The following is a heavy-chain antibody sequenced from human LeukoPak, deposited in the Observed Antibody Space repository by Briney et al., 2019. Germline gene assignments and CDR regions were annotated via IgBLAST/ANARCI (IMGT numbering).Heavy chain of an antibody. J-gene: IGHJ4*02. Sequence: GGSLRLSCAASGFTFSSYSMNWVRQAPGKGLEWVSSISSSSSYIYYADSVKGRFTISRDNAKNSLYLQMNSLRAEDTAMYYCARQWGRLGFDYWGQGTLVNVSS. D-gene: IGHD3-16*01. CDR2: ISSSSSYI. V-gene: IGHV3-21*01. CDR1: GFTFSSYS. CDR3: ARQWGRLGFDY.